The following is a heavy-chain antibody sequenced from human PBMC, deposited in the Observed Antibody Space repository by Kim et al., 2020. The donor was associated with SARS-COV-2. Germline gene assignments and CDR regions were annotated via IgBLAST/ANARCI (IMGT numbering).Heavy chain of an antibody. Sequence: GGSLRLSCVASGLIFSNHGMHWVRQAPGKGLEWVAVISHDANKKYYADSVQGRFIISRDNSNNTLFLQMNSLRPEDSAVYHCARDTKGSGSYLDFWGQGT. CDR2: ISHDANKK. CDR3: ARDTKGSGSYLDF. CDR1: GLIFSNHG. V-gene: IGHV3-30*03. J-gene: IGHJ4*02. D-gene: IGHD3-10*01.